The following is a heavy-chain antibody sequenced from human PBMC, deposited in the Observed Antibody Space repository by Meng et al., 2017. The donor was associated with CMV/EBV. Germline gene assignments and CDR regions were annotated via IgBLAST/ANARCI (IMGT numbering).Heavy chain of an antibody. CDR1: GFTFSSYT. J-gene: IGHJ4*02. CDR3: AKDGRVGATTGDY. D-gene: IGHD1-26*01. Sequence: GESLKISCAASGFTFSSYTMNWVRQAPGKGLELVSYISNSGSAKYYADSLRGRFTISRDNAKNSLYLQMDSLRAEDTAVYYCAKDGRVGATTGDYWGQGTLVTVSS. V-gene: IGHV3-48*04. CDR2: ISNSGSAK.